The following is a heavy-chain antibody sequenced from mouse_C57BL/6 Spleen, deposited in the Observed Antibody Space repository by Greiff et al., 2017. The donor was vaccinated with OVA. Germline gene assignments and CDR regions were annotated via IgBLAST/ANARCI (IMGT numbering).Heavy chain of an antibody. J-gene: IGHJ3*01. CDR3: ARDRYYGSSYGY. CDR1: GYSITSGYY. Sequence: EVKLVESGPGLVKPSQSLSLTCSVTGYSITSGYYWNWIRQFPGNKLEWMGYISYDGSNNYNPSLKNRISITRDTSKNQFFLKLNSVTTEDTATYYCARDRYYGSSYGYWGQGTLVTVSA. V-gene: IGHV3-6*01. D-gene: IGHD1-1*01. CDR2: ISYDGSN.